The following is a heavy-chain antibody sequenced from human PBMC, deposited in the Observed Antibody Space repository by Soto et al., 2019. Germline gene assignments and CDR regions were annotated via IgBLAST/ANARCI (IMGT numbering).Heavy chain of an antibody. V-gene: IGHV3-74*01. Sequence: GGSLRLSCAASGFTFSSYWMHWVRQAPGKGLVWVARINNDGSTTNYADSVKGRFTISRDNTKDILYLQMNSLRAEDTALYYCARGSPMSYYYCMDVWGQGTTVTVSS. CDR1: GFTFSSYW. CDR2: INNDGSTT. D-gene: IGHD2-15*01. J-gene: IGHJ6*02. CDR3: ARGSPMSYYYCMDV.